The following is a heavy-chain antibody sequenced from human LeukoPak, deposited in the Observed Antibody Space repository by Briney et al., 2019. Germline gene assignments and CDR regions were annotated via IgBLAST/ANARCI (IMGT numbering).Heavy chain of an antibody. CDR2: IYYSGST. V-gene: IGHV4-59*01. Sequence: SETLSLTCTVSGGSISSYYWSWIRQPPGKGLEWIGYIYYSGSTNYNPSLKSRVTISVDTSKNQFSLKLSSVTAADTAVYYCARVPDDSSGPFDYWGQGTLVTVSS. J-gene: IGHJ4*02. D-gene: IGHD3-22*01. CDR1: GGSISSYY. CDR3: ARVPDDSSGPFDY.